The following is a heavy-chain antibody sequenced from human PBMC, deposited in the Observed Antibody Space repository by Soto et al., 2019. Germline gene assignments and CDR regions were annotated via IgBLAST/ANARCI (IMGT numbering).Heavy chain of an antibody. D-gene: IGHD1-1*01. CDR2: IYPGDSET. Sequence: GESLKISCQASGYTFDSNWIGWVCQMPGKGLEWMGIIYPGDSETRYSPSFQGQVTISADRSFKIAYLQWRSLQASDTAMYYCARLLDSWDEPHYFDYWGQGTLVTVSS. CDR3: ARLLDSWDEPHYFDY. V-gene: IGHV5-51*01. CDR1: GYTFDSNW. J-gene: IGHJ4*02.